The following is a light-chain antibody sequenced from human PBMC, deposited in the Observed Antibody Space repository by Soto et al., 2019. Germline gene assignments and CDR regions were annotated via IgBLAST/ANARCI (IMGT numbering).Light chain of an antibody. CDR2: AAS. CDR3: LQHNTAPLT. V-gene: IGKV1-17*03. Sequence: DIQMTQSPSAVSASVGDRVTLACRASQGSHNYVDWVQQKPGKAPKRLRDAASTLQTGGPSRFSGSGSGTEFTLTISSLQPEDFATYYCLQHNTAPLTFGGGTKVDIK. CDR1: QGSHNY. J-gene: IGKJ4*01.